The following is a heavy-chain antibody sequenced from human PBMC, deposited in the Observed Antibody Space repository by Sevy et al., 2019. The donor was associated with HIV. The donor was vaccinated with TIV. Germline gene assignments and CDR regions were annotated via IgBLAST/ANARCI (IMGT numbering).Heavy chain of an antibody. Sequence: GGSLRLCCAASGFTFSSAWMSWVRQAPGKGLEWVGRIKDKIYDGTIDYAAPVKGRFSISRDDSKNTLYLQMNSLKTEDTAVYYCTTASWSQEDDYNYWGQGTLVTVSS. D-gene: IGHD6-13*01. CDR3: TTASWSQEDDYNY. CDR1: GFTFSSAW. J-gene: IGHJ4*02. CDR2: IKDKIYDGTI. V-gene: IGHV3-15*01.